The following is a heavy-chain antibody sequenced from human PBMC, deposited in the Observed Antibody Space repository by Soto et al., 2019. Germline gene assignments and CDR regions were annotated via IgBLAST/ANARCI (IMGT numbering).Heavy chain of an antibody. CDR2: IYPGDSDT. CDR3: ARLIGIAAAGTINNWFDP. D-gene: IGHD6-13*01. J-gene: IGHJ5*02. CDR1: GYSFTSYW. V-gene: IGHV5-51*01. Sequence: GESLKISCKGSGYSFTSYWIGWVRQMPGKGLEWMGIIYPGDSDTRYSPSFQGQVTISADKSISTAYLQWSSLKASDTAMYYCARLIGIAAAGTINNWFDPWGQGTLVTVS.